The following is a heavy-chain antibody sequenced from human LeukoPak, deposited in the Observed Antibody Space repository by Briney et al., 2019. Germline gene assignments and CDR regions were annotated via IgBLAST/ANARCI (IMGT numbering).Heavy chain of an antibody. Sequence: GGSLRLSCAASGFTFDAYAMHWVRQAPGKGLEWVSGISWNSGSIGYADSVKGRFTISRDNAKNSLYLQMNSLRSEDTALYYCAKSRINMVRGGVDYWGQGTLVTVSS. CDR2: ISWNSGSI. CDR3: AKSRINMVRGGVDY. J-gene: IGHJ4*02. V-gene: IGHV3-9*01. CDR1: GFTFDAYA. D-gene: IGHD3-10*01.